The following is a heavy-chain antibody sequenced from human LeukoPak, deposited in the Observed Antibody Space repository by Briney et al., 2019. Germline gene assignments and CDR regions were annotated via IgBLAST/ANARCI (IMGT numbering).Heavy chain of an antibody. CDR1: GFIVNINH. Sequence: PGGSLKLSCAASGFIVNINHMTWVRQTPGKGLEWVSDIKSGGETYYADSVKDRFIISRDRSSLYLQMNSLLVDDTAIYYCEKAHIVVINNGAFDIWGQGTLVTVSS. CDR3: EKAHIVVINNGAFDI. J-gene: IGHJ3*02. D-gene: IGHD3-22*01. CDR2: IKSGGET. V-gene: IGHV3-66*01.